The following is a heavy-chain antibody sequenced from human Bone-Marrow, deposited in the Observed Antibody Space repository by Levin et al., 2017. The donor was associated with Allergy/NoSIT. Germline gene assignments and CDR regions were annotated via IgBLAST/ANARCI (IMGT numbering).Heavy chain of an antibody. CDR1: GGSISIANYY. D-gene: IGHD3-10*01. V-gene: IGHV4-39*07. Sequence: SETLSLTCTVSGGSISIANYYWGWIRQSPGKGLEWIGSVYYSGGTHYKPSLRSRVTISADTSKNLFSLKLSSVTAADTAVYYCARSFGSGTYIFKWCFDPWGPGTLVTVSS. CDR2: VYYSGGT. J-gene: IGHJ5*02. CDR3: ARSFGSGTYIFKWCFDP.